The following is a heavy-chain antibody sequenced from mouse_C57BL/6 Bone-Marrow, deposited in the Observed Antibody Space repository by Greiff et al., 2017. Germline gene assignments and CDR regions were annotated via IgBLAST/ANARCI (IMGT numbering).Heavy chain of an antibody. CDR3: ALLFYYAMDY. CDR2: IYPRGGNT. V-gene: IGHV1-81*01. CDR1: GYTFTSYG. J-gene: IGHJ4*01. D-gene: IGHD2-10*01. Sequence: QVQLQQSGAELARPGASVKLSCKASGYTFTSYGISWVKQRTGQGLEWIGEIYPRGGNTYYNEKFKGKATLTADKSSSTAYMELRSLTSEDSAVYFCALLFYYAMDYWGQGTSVTVSS.